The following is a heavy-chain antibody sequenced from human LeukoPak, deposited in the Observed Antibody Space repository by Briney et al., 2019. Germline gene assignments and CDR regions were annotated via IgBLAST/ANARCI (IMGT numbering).Heavy chain of an antibody. V-gene: IGHV4-30-2*01. CDR1: GGSISSGGYS. CDR3: ASFYNWNDVFDY. D-gene: IGHD1-20*01. Sequence: SETLSLTCAVSGGSISSGGYSWSWIRQPPGKGLEWIGYIYHSGSTYYNPSLKSRVTISVDRSKNQFSLKLSSVTAADTAVYYCASFYNWNDVFDYWGQGTLVTVSS. J-gene: IGHJ4*02. CDR2: IYHSGST.